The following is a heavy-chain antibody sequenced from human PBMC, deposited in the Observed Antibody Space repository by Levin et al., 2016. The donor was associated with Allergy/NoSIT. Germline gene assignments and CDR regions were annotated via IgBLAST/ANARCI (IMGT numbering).Heavy chain of an antibody. CDR2: IKQDGSEK. V-gene: IGHV3-7*01. Sequence: GESLKISCAASGFTFSSYWMSWVRQAPGKGLEWVANIKQDGSEKYYVDSVKGRFTISRDNAKNSLYLQMNSLRAEDTAVYYCARVGMRYCSGGSCYFHYWGQGTLVTVSS. CDR3: ARVGMRYCSGGSCYFHY. J-gene: IGHJ4*02. CDR1: GFTFSSYW. D-gene: IGHD2-15*01.